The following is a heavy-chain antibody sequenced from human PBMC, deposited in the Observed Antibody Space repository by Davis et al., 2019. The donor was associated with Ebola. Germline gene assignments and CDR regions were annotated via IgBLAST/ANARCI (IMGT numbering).Heavy chain of an antibody. J-gene: IGHJ6*03. V-gene: IGHV4-61*08. D-gene: IGHD6-13*01. CDR2: FYYSGNA. CDR3: ARVLAAAGGDMDV. CDR1: GVSVNSDDYY. Sequence: PGGSLRLSCTVSGVSVNSDDYYWTWIRQPPGKGLEWIGYFYYSGNANYSPSLEGRATISGDASKNQFSLNLSSVTAADTAVYYCARVLAAAGGDMDVWGKGTSVTVSS.